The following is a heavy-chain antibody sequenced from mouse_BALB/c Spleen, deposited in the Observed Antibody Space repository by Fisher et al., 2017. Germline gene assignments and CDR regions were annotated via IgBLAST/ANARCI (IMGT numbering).Heavy chain of an antibody. CDR3: ARSGLRQDAMDY. V-gene: IGHV5-17*02. J-gene: IGHJ4*01. Sequence: RFTISRDNAKNTLFLQMTSLRSEDTAMYYCARSGLRQDAMDYWGQGTSVTVSS. D-gene: IGHD2-2*01.